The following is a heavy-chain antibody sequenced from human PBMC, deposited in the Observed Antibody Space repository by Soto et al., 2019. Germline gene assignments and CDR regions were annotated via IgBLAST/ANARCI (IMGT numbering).Heavy chain of an antibody. Sequence: QVQLVQSGAEVKKPGSSVKVSCKASGGTFSSYTISWVRQAPGQGLEWMGRIIPILGIANYAQKFQGRVTISADKSTSTAYMELSSLRSEDTAVYYCAREKGEYYDFWRGSPLDYWGQGTLVTVSS. CDR2: IIPILGIA. CDR1: GGTFSSYT. J-gene: IGHJ4*02. V-gene: IGHV1-69*08. D-gene: IGHD3-3*01. CDR3: AREKGEYYDFWRGSPLDY.